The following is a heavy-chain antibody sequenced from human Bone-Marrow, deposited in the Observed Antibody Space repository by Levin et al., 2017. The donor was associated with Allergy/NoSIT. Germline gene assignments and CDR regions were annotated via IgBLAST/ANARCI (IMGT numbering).Heavy chain of an antibody. CDR2: INRDGGDG. Sequence: ASVKVSCASSGFTFSGYWMAWVRQAPGKGLEWVANINRDGGDGYYVDSVKGRFTISRDNARNPLDLQMNSLRVEDTAVYYCARNGAWSFEFWGQGTLVTVSS. J-gene: IGHJ4*02. CDR3: ARNGAWSFEF. D-gene: IGHD2-8*01. V-gene: IGHV3-7*02. CDR1: GFTFSGYW.